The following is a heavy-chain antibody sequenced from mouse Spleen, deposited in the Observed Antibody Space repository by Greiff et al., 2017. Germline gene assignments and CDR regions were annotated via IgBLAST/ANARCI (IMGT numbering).Heavy chain of an antibody. D-gene: IGHD1-2*01. J-gene: IGHJ1*01. Sequence: EVQLQQSGAELVRPGSSVKISCKASGYAFSSYWMNWVKQRPEQGLEWIGRIDPANGNTKYDPKFQGKATITADTSSNTAYLQLSSLTSEDTAVYYCARGYDWYFDVWGAGTTVTVSS. V-gene: IGHV14-1*02. CDR1: GYAFSSYW. CDR3: ARGYDWYFDV. CDR2: IDPANGNT.